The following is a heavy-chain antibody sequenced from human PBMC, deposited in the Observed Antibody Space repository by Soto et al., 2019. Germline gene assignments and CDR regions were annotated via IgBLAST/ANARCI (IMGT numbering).Heavy chain of an antibody. V-gene: IGHV3-7*03. Sequence: EVQLVESGEDLVQPGGSLRLSCAASDFTFRNYWMNWVRQAPGKGLEWVANIKPDGSATNYVDSVKGRFTISRDNVKNSVSLQMNSLRAEDTAVYFCFGGGGGPQWGQGTLVTVSS. D-gene: IGHD2-15*01. CDR2: IKPDGSAT. J-gene: IGHJ4*02. CDR3: FGGGGGPQ. CDR1: DFTFRNYW.